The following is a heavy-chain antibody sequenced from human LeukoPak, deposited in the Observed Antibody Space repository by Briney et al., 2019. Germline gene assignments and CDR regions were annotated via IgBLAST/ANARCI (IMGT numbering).Heavy chain of an antibody. J-gene: IGHJ4*02. CDR1: GGSISSSSYY. CDR2: IYYSGST. D-gene: IGHD3-9*01. V-gene: IGHV4-39*01. CDR3: ARPSYDILTGYFYYFDY. Sequence: SETQSLTCTVSGGSISSSSYYWGWIRQPPGKGLEWIGSIYYSGSTYYNPSLKSRVTISVDTSKNQFSLKLSSVTAADTAVYYCARPSYDILTGYFYYFDYWGQGTLVTVSS.